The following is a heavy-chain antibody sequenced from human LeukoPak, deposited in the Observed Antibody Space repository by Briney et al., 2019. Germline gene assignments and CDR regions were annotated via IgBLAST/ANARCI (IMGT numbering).Heavy chain of an antibody. CDR2: IQQDGTEK. CDR1: GFSFTTYW. Sequence: GGSLRLSCAASGFSFTTYWMSWVRQAPGKGLEWVANIQQDGTEKYYVDSVKGRFTISRDNAKNSLYLQMNSLRVEDTAVYYCAKVAKYYYGSETYYFFEHWGQGTPVTASS. CDR3: AKVAKYYYGSETYYFFEH. V-gene: IGHV3-7*01. J-gene: IGHJ4*02. D-gene: IGHD3-10*01.